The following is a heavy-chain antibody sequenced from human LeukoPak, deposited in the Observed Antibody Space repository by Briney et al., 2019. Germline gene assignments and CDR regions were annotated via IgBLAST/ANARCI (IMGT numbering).Heavy chain of an antibody. J-gene: IGHJ4*02. D-gene: IGHD6-19*01. V-gene: IGHV4-61*02. CDR2: IYTSGST. CDR1: GGSISSGSYY. CDR3: ARGIAVAEAFDY. Sequence: PSETLSLTCTVSGGSISSGSYYWNWIRQPAGEGLEWIGRIYTSGSTNYNPSLKSRVTISVDTSKNQFSLKLSSVTAADTAVYYCARGIAVAEAFDYWGQGTLVTVSS.